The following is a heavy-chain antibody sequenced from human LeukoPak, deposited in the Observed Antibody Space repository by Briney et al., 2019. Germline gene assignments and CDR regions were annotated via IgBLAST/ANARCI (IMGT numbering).Heavy chain of an antibody. D-gene: IGHD3-3*01. CDR2: IYYSGST. CDR1: GGSINSSSYY. Sequence: PSETLSLTCTVSGGSINSSSYYWGWIRQPPGKGLEWIGSIYYSGSTYYNPSLKSRVTISVDTSKNQFSLKLSSVTAADTAVYYCAISVLRFLEWLPQPNGYMDVWGKGTTVTVSS. V-gene: IGHV4-39*01. CDR3: AISVLRFLEWLPQPNGYMDV. J-gene: IGHJ6*03.